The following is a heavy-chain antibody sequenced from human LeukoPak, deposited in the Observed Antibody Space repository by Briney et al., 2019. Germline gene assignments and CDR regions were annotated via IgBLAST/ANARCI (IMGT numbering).Heavy chain of an antibody. D-gene: IGHD6-19*01. CDR3: ARGESSGWDRQDFFDY. CDR1: GITLSNYG. J-gene: IGHJ4*02. Sequence: GGSLRLSCAVSGITLSNYGMSWVRQAPGKGLEWVAGISGSGGRTNYADSVKGRFTVSRDNPKNTLYLQMNSLRAEDTAVYYCARGESSGWDRQDFFDYWGQGTLVTVSS. V-gene: IGHV3-23*01. CDR2: ISGSGGRT.